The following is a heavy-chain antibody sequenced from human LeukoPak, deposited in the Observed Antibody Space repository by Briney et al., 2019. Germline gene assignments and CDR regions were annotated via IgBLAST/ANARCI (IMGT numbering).Heavy chain of an antibody. V-gene: IGHV4-4*02. CDR1: GGSIXSSXX. Sequence: SETLSLTCAXXGGSIXSSXXXSXXXXXXGXGLXWIGXIYHSGSTNYNXSLKSRVTISVDKSRNQFSLKLSSVTAADTAVYYCARYRDARSDRPFDYWGQGTLVTVSS. CDR2: IYHSGST. J-gene: IGHJ4*02. D-gene: IGHD3-10*01. CDR3: ARYRDARSDRPFDY.